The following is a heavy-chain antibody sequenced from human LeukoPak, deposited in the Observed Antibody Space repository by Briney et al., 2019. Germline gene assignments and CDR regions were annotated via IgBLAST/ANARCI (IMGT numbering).Heavy chain of an antibody. J-gene: IGHJ3*02. V-gene: IGHV3-30*02. Sequence: PGGSLRLSCAASGFTFSSYGMHWVRQAPGKGLEWVAFIRCDGSNKYYADSVKGRFTISRDNSKNTLYLQMNSLRAEDTAVYYCAKWHFGGVIVGDAFDIWGQGTMVTVSS. CDR2: IRCDGSNK. D-gene: IGHD3-16*02. CDR1: GFTFSSYG. CDR3: AKWHFGGVIVGDAFDI.